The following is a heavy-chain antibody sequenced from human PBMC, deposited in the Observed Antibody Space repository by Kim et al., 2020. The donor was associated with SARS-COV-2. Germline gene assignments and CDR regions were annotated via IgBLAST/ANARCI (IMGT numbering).Heavy chain of an antibody. CDR2: IKQDGSEK. CDR3: ARDLPPYSSGWYLDY. CDR1: GFTFSSYW. Sequence: GGSLRLSCAASGFTFSSYWMSWVRQAPGKGLEWVANIKQDGSEKYYVDSVKGRFTISRDNAKNSLYLQMNSLRAEDTAVYYCARDLPPYSSGWYLDYWGQGTLVTVSS. D-gene: IGHD6-19*01. J-gene: IGHJ4*02. V-gene: IGHV3-7*01.